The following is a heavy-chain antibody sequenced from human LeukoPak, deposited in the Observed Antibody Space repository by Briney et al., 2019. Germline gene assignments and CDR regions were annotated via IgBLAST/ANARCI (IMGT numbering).Heavy chain of an antibody. Sequence: GGSLRLSCAASGFNFSHHWMTWVRQAPGKGLEWVANINQLASDKNYVDSVKGRFTISRGNAKNSLYLQMNSLRAEDTAVYYCARDECSSTSCTQTNYYYYYMDVWGKGTTVTVSS. D-gene: IGHD2-2*01. CDR2: INQLASDK. CDR1: GFNFSHHW. CDR3: ARDECSSTSCTQTNYYYYYMDV. J-gene: IGHJ6*03. V-gene: IGHV3-7*01.